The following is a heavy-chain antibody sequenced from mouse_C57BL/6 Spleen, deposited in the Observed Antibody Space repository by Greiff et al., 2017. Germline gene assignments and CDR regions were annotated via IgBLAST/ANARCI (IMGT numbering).Heavy chain of an antibody. J-gene: IGHJ2*01. CDR1: GYTFTSYW. CDR3: ARSFYGSSYEGDY. V-gene: IGHV1-55*01. D-gene: IGHD1-1*01. Sequence: VKLQQPGAELVKPGASVKMSCKASGYTFTSYWITWVKQRTGQGLEWIGDIYPGSGSTNYNEKFKSKATLTVDTSSSTAYMQLSSLTSEDSAVYYCARSFYGSSYEGDYWGQGTTLTVSS. CDR2: IYPGSGST.